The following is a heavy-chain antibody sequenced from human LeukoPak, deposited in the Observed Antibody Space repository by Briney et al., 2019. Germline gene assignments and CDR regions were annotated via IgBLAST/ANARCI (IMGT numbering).Heavy chain of an antibody. V-gene: IGHV3-53*01. CDR1: GFTFSDYY. J-gene: IGHJ6*02. Sequence: GGSLRLSCAASGFTFSDYYMTWVRQAPGRGLEWVSVIYSGGSTYYADSVKGRFTISRDNSKNTLYLQMNSLRAEDTAVYYCASPRGKVYGMDVWGQGTTVTVSS. CDR3: ASPRGKVYGMDV. CDR2: IYSGGST.